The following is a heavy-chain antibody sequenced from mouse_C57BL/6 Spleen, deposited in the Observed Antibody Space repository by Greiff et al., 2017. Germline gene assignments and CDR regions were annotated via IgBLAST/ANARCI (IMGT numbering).Heavy chain of an antibody. D-gene: IGHD3-2*02. CDR2: ISSGGSYT. V-gene: IGHV5-6*01. Sequence: EVKLMESGGDLVKPGGSLKLSCAASGFTFSSYGMSWVRQTPDKRLEWVATISSGGSYTYYPDSVKGRFTISRDNAKNTLYLQMSSLKSEDTAMYYCARHRLRRFAYGGQGTLVTVSA. J-gene: IGHJ3*01. CDR1: GFTFSSYG. CDR3: ARHRLRRFAY.